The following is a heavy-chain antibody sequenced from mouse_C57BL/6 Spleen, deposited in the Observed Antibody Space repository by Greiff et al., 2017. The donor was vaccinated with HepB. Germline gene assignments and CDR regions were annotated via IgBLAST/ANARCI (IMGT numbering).Heavy chain of an antibody. CDR3: SRSLYYDYDVFDY. CDR2: IYPRDGST. V-gene: IGHV1-78*01. CDR1: GYTFTDHT. Sequence: VHLVESDAELVKPGASVKISCKVSGYTFTDHTIHWMKQRPEQGLEWIGYIYPRDGSTKYNEKFTGKATLTADKSSSTAYMQLNSLTSEDSAVYFCSRSLYYDYDVFDYWGQGTTLTVSS. D-gene: IGHD2-4*01. J-gene: IGHJ2*01.